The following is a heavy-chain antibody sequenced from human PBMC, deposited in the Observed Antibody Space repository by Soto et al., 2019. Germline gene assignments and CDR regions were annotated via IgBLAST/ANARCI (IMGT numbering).Heavy chain of an antibody. J-gene: IGHJ6*02. CDR2: ISPYNDDT. Sequence: ASVKVSCKSSGYSFSSYGITWVRQAPGQGLEWLGWISPYNDDTKYAQRLQGRVTMTTDTSTRTAYMDIRGLRSDDTAIYYCARGGYYDSSGARNYHYYGMDVWGQGTTVTVSS. CDR3: ARGGYYDSSGARNYHYYGMDV. V-gene: IGHV1-18*01. D-gene: IGHD3-22*01. CDR1: GYSFSSYG.